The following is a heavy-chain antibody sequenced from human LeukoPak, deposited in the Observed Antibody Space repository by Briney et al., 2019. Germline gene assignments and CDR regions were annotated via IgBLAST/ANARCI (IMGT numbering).Heavy chain of an antibody. V-gene: IGHV4-34*01. Sequence: SETLSLTCAVYGGSFSGYYWSWIRQPPGKGLEWIGEINHSGSTNYNPSLKSRVTISVDTSKNQFSLKLSSVTAADTAVYYCARGPGTYYDFWSGYFTPSKYYFDYWGQGTLVTVSS. CDR1: GGSFSGYY. CDR3: ARGPGTYYDFWSGYFTPSKYYFDY. CDR2: INHSGST. J-gene: IGHJ4*02. D-gene: IGHD3-3*01.